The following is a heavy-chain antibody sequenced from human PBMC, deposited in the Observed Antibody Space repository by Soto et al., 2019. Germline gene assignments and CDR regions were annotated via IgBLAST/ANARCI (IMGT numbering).Heavy chain of an antibody. CDR1: GGTFSSYA. CDR2: IIPIFGTA. D-gene: IGHD3-9*01. V-gene: IGHV1-69*13. J-gene: IGHJ6*02. CDR3: ARGRDVILSGYDKAPPCSYYGMDV. Sequence: SVKVSCKASGGTFSSYAISWVRQAPGQGLEWMGGIIPIFGTANYAQKFQGRVTITADESTSTTYMELSSLRSEDTAVYYCARGRDVILSGYDKAPPCSYYGMDVWGQGTMVTVSS.